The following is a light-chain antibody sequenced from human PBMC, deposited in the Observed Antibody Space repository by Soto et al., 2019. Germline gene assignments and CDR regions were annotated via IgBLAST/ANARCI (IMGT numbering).Light chain of an antibody. CDR3: QQYNNWPWT. Sequence: ETVMAQAPATLSVSPGGIATLSCSASQSISDTLAWYQQKPGQAPRLLIHGASTRATGFPARFSGSGSGTDFTLTISSLQSEDFAVYYCQQYNNWPWTFGQGTKVDI. V-gene: IGKV3-15*01. J-gene: IGKJ1*01. CDR2: GAS. CDR1: QSISDT.